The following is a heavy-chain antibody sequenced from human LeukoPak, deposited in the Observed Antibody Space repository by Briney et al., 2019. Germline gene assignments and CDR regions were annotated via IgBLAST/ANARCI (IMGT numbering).Heavy chain of an antibody. J-gene: IGHJ4*02. CDR2: ISYSGST. Sequence: SETLSLTCTVSGGSITGYYWSWIRQAPGKGLKWIAYISYSGSTSYNPSLRSRVTISVDTSKNLFSLNLSSLTAADTAVYYCVRHSGGTTYDYWGQGIQVTVSS. CDR1: GGSITGYY. CDR3: VRHSGGTTYDY. D-gene: IGHD1-7*01. V-gene: IGHV4-59*08.